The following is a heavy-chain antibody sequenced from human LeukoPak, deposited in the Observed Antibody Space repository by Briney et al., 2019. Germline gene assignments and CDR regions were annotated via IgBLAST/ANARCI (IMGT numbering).Heavy chain of an antibody. J-gene: IGHJ6*02. CDR3: AKVGSPDMLTVYFCTPFHDV. CDR2: ISGGGGNT. V-gene: IGHV3-23*01. CDR1: GFTFSRYG. Sequence: GGSLRLSCAASGFTFSRYGMFWVRQAPGKGLEWVSAISGGGGNTYYADSVKGRFTISRDNSKNTLYLQMNSLRAEDTAVYYCAKVGSPDMLTVYFCTPFHDVWGQGSTVTVSS. D-gene: IGHD3-9*01.